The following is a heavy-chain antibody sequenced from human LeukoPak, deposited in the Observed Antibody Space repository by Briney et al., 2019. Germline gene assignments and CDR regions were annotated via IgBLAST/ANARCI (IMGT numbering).Heavy chain of an antibody. CDR2: INHSGST. J-gene: IGHJ5*02. D-gene: IGHD1-26*01. V-gene: IGHV4-34*01. CDR1: GGSLSGYY. Sequence: SETLSLTCAAYGGSLSGYYWSWIRRPPGKGLEWIGEINHSGSTKYNPSLKSRVTISVDTSKNQFSLKLNSVTAADTAVYYCARSRIGWFDPWGQGTLVTVSS. CDR3: ARSRIGWFDP.